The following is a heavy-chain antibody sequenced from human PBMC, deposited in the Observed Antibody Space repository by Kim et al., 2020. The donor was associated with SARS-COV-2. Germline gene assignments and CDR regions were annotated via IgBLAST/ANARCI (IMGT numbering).Heavy chain of an antibody. CDR1: GFTFSNAW. Sequence: GGSLRLSCAASGFTFSNAWMSWVRQAPGKGLEWVGRIKSKTDGGTTDYAAPVKGRFTISRDDSKNTLYLQMNSLKTEDTAVYYCTTEYYYGSGSYYNEGYYYCGMDVWGQGTTVTVSS. J-gene: IGHJ6*02. CDR2: IKSKTDGGTT. D-gene: IGHD3-10*01. CDR3: TTEYYYGSGSYYNEGYYYCGMDV. V-gene: IGHV3-15*01.